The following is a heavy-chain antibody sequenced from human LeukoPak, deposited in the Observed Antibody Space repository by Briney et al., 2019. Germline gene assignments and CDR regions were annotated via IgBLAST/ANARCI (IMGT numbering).Heavy chain of an antibody. D-gene: IGHD3-22*01. Sequence: ASVKVSCKASGYTFTGYYMHWVRQAPGQGLEWMGWINPNSGGTNYAQKCQGRVTMTRDTSISTAYMELSRLRSDDTAVYYCARAFRYDSSGYYYWGQGTLVTVSS. J-gene: IGHJ4*02. CDR2: INPNSGGT. CDR1: GYTFTGYY. CDR3: ARAFRYDSSGYYY. V-gene: IGHV1-2*02.